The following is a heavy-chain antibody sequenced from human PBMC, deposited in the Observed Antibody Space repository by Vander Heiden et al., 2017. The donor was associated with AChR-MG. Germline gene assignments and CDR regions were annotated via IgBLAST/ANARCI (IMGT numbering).Heavy chain of an antibody. CDR3: ARHAGGYNGRLDY. V-gene: IGHV4-59*08. J-gene: IGHJ4*02. D-gene: IGHD3-22*01. Sequence: QVQLQESGPGLVKPSETLSLICTVSGVSMSNYYWSWIRQPPGKGLDWLGYIYYSGSTNYNPSLKSRLTMSLQTSKNHFSLKLSSVTAADTAVYYCARHAGGYNGRLDYWGQGTLVTVSS. CDR1: GVSMSNYY. CDR2: IYYSGST.